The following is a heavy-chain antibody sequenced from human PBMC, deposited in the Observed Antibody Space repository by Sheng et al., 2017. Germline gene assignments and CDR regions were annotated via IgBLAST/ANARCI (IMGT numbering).Heavy chain of an antibody. D-gene: IGHD3-16*01. CDR3: AKEGDGDNWACFDY. J-gene: IGHJ4*01. Sequence: QVQLVESGGGVVQPGRSLRLSCAASGFAFNQYAIHWVRQAPGKELEWVAVISTEGNNKHYADSVEGRFIISRDNSKNTLYLQMNDLRAEDTGVYYCAKEGDGDNWACFDYWGQEPRSPSPQ. CDR1: GFAFNQYA. CDR2: ISTEGNNK. V-gene: IGHV3-30*01.